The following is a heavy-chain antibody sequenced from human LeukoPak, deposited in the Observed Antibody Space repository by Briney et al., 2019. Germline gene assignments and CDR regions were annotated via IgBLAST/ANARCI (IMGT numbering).Heavy chain of an antibody. CDR2: ISGSGGST. V-gene: IGHV3-23*01. CDR3: AKTSRRDSAYDSPFDY. Sequence: PGGSLRLSCAASGLTFSRFAMNWVRQAPGKGLEWVSAISGSGGSTYYADSVKGRFTISRDNSKNTLYLQMNSLRAEDTAIYYCAKTSRRDSAYDSPFDYWGQGTLVTVSS. CDR1: GLTFSRFA. J-gene: IGHJ4*02. D-gene: IGHD5-12*01.